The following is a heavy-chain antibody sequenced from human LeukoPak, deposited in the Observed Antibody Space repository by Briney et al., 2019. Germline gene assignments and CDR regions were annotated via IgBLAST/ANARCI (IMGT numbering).Heavy chain of an antibody. CDR3: ASKNWATFDF. V-gene: IGHV4-39*01. Sequence: SETLSLTCTVSGASISSSSYYWGWIRQPPGKGLEWIGSIYYSGSTHYNPSLKSRVTISVDTSKNQSSLKLSYVTAEDTAVYYCASKNWATFDFWGQGTLVTVSS. J-gene: IGHJ4*02. D-gene: IGHD7-27*01. CDR1: GASISSSSYY. CDR2: IYYSGST.